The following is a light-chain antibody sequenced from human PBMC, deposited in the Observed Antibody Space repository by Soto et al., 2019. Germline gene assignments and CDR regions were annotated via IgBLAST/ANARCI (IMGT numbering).Light chain of an antibody. CDR3: SSFASSNTWV. Sequence: QSPLTQPPSASGAPGQSVTISCTGTSGDVGAYNYVSWYQQHAGKAPKLVIYEVTKRPSGVPDRFSGSKSANTASLTVSGLQAEDEADYYCSSFASSNTWVFGGGTKLTVL. J-gene: IGLJ3*02. V-gene: IGLV2-8*01. CDR2: EVT. CDR1: SGDVGAYNY.